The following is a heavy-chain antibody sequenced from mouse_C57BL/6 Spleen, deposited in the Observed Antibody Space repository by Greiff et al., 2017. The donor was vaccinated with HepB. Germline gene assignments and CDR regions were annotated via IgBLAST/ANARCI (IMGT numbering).Heavy chain of an antibody. CDR2: IWRGGST. Sequence: VKLVESGPGLVQPSQRLSITCTVSGFSLTSYGVHWVRQSPGKGLEWLGVIWRGGSTDYNAAFMSRLSITKDNSKSQVFFKMNSLQADDTAIYYCAKGDYGSSVDYWGQGTTLTVSS. D-gene: IGHD1-1*01. V-gene: IGHV2-5*01. CDR3: AKGDYGSSVDY. CDR1: GFSLTSYG. J-gene: IGHJ2*01.